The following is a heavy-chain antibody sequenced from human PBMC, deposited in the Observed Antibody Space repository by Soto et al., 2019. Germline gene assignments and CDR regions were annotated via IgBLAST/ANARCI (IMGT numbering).Heavy chain of an antibody. CDR3: ASMSPTVFPVFDI. Sequence: QLQLQESGSGLVKPSQTLSLTCAVSGGSISSGGYSWSWIRQPPGKGLEWIGYIYHSGSTYYNPSLNCRVPISVDRSKNHFSLKLSSVSAAATAVYYCASMSPTVFPVFDILGQGTMVTVSS. J-gene: IGHJ3*02. D-gene: IGHD4-17*01. CDR1: GGSISSGGYS. CDR2: IYHSGST. V-gene: IGHV4-30-2*01.